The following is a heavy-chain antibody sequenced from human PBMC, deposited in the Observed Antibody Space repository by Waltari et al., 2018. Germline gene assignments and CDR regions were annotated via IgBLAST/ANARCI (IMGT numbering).Heavy chain of an antibody. J-gene: IGHJ6*03. CDR1: GGTFSSYA. D-gene: IGHD3-3*01. V-gene: IGHV1-69*04. CDR2: VIPILGIA. Sequence: QVQLVQSGAEVKKPGSSVKVSCKASGGTFSSYAISWVRQAPGQGLEWMGGVIPILGIANYARRFQGSVTITADESTSTAYMELSSLRSEDTAVYYCARDLSRGRGIFGVVPDYYYYMDVWGKGTTVTVSS. CDR3: ARDLSRGRGIFGVVPDYYYYMDV.